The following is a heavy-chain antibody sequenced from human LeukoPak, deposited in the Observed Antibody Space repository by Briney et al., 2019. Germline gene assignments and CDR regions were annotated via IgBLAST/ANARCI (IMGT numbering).Heavy chain of an antibody. CDR3: VRDWEGFNFDI. Sequence: KPSETLSLTCTVSGCSVRSYYWSWIRQPPGEGLEWIAYIHNTGSTNYNPSLKSRVTISLDTSKNEFSLKLTSVTAADTAVYYCVRDWEGFNFDIWGQGTMVTVSS. CDR2: IHNTGST. D-gene: IGHD1-26*01. J-gene: IGHJ3*02. V-gene: IGHV4-59*02. CDR1: GCSVRSYY.